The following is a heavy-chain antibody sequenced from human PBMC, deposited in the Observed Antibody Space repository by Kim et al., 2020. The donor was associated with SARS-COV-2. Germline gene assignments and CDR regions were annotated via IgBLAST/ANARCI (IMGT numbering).Heavy chain of an antibody. CDR2: ITGRDGST. V-gene: IGHV3-23*01. CDR3: ARESSRRADY. CDR1: GFSFSTYD. D-gene: IGHD2-2*01. J-gene: IGHJ4*02. Sequence: GGSLRLSCAASGFSFSTYDMSWVRQAPEKGLEWVSAITGRDGSTFYADSVKGRFILSRDNSRNTLFLQLNSLRAEDTALYYCARESSRRADYWGQGTLVTVSS.